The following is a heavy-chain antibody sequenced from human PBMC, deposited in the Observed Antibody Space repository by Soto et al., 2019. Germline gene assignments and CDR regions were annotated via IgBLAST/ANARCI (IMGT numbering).Heavy chain of an antibody. J-gene: IGHJ4*02. V-gene: IGHV4-30-4*01. CDR2: IYYSGST. Sequence: SETLSLTCTVSGGSISSGDYYWSWIRQPPGKGLEWIGYIYYSGSTYYNPSLKSRVTISVDTSKNQFSLKLSSVTAADTAVYYCARDYYGSGSHYNGPTFDYWGQGTLVTVSS. CDR1: GGSISSGDYY. D-gene: IGHD3-10*01. CDR3: ARDYYGSGSHYNGPTFDY.